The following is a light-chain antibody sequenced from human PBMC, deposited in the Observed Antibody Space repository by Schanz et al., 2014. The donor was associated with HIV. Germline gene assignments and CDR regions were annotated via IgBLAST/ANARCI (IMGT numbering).Light chain of an antibody. CDR3: QQYNDNSGT. CDR2: QAS. J-gene: IGKJ2*01. V-gene: IGKV1-5*03. CDR1: QNIGKW. Sequence: DIQMTQSPSTLSASVGDRVTLTCRASQNIGKWLTWYQQKPGKAPNLLIYQASTLEIGVSSRFSGSGSGTEFTLTIYSLQPDDFATYYCQQYNDNSGTFGRGTKLEFK.